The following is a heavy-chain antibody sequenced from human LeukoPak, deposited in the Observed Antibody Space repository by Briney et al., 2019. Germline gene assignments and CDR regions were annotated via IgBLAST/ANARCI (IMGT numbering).Heavy chain of an antibody. CDR1: GFTFSSYE. CDR3: ARDQYVWGSYRKSFDY. J-gene: IGHJ4*02. Sequence: PGGSLRLSCAASGFTFSSYEMNWVRQAPGKGLEWVSYISSSGSTIYYADSVKGRFTISRDNAKNSLYLQMNSLRAEDTAVYYYARDQYVWGSYRKSFDYWGQGTLVTVSS. CDR2: ISSSGSTI. V-gene: IGHV3-48*03. D-gene: IGHD3-16*02.